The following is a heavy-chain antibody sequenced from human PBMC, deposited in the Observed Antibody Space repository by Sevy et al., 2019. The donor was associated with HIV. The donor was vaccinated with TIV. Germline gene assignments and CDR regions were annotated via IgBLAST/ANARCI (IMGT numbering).Heavy chain of an antibody. CDR1: VFTFGDYC. J-gene: IGHJ4*02. D-gene: IGHD6-13*01. Sequence: GGSLRLSCTASVFTFGDYCMSWVRQAPGKGLEWVAFLKSDVYGGTVDHAASVRGRFVISRDDSKTIAYLQMNDLKTEDTGVYYCTRWKAAQSTFDYWGQGALVTVSS. CDR3: TRWKAAQSTFDY. V-gene: IGHV3-49*04. CDR2: LKSDVYGGTV.